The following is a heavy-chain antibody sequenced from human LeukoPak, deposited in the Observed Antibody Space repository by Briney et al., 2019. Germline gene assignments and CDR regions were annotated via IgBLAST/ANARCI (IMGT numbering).Heavy chain of an antibody. J-gene: IGHJ4*02. CDR1: GFTFSSYG. Sequence: GGTLRLSCAASGFTFSSYGMSWVRQAPGKGLEWVSAISGSGGSTYYADSVKGRFTISRDNSKNTLYLQMNSLRAEDTAVYYCAKDSGVLRYIDWLSYFDYWGQGSLVTVSS. CDR3: AKDSGVLRYIDWLSYFDY. V-gene: IGHV3-23*01. CDR2: ISGSGGST. D-gene: IGHD3-9*01.